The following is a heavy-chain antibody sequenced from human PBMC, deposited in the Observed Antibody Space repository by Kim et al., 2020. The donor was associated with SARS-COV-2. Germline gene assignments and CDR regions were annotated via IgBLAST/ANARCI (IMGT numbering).Heavy chain of an antibody. CDR3: ARDEPIFRERGVIYYFDY. CDR1: GYTFTGYY. CDR2: INPNSGGT. D-gene: IGHD3-10*01. V-gene: IGHV1-2*06. J-gene: IGHJ4*02. Sequence: ASVKVSCKASGYTFTGYYMHWVRQAPGQGLEWMGRINPNSGGTNYAQKFQGRVTMTRDTSISTAYMELSRLRSDDTAVYYCARDEPIFRERGVIYYFDYWGQGTLVTVSS.